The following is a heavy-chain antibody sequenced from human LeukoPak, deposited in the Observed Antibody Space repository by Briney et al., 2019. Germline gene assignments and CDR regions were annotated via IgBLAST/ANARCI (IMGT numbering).Heavy chain of an antibody. V-gene: IGHV5-51*01. CDR3: ARPRGDSSGWYYYFDY. Sequence: GESLKISCKGSGYSFTSYWIDWVRQMPGKGLEWMGIIYPGDSDTRYSPSFQGQVTISADKSISTAYLQWSSLKASDTAMYYCARPRGDSSGWYYYFDYWGQGTLVTVSS. CDR1: GYSFTSYW. J-gene: IGHJ4*02. CDR2: IYPGDSDT. D-gene: IGHD6-19*01.